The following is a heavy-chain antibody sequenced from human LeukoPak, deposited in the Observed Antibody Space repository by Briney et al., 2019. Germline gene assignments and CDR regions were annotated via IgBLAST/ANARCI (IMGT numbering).Heavy chain of an antibody. J-gene: IGHJ3*02. CDR2: ISGSGGST. V-gene: IGHV3-23*01. D-gene: IGHD3-22*01. Sequence: GGSLRLSCAASGFTFSSYAMSWVRQAPGKGLEWVSGISGSGGSTYYAESVKGRFTISRDNSKNTLYLQMNSLRAEDTAVYYCAKDPYDSSGYDDALDIWGQGTMVTVSS. CDR1: GFTFSSYA. CDR3: AKDPYDSSGYDDALDI.